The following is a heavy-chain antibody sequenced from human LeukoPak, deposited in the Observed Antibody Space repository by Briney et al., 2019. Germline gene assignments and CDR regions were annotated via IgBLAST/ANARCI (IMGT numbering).Heavy chain of an antibody. J-gene: IGHJ4*02. CDR1: GFTFSSYA. Sequence: GGSLRLSCAAPGFTFSSYAMSWVRRAPGKGLEGVSAISGSGGSTYYADSVKGRFTISGDNSKNTLYLQMNSLRAEDTAVYYCASLTTVTTTADYWGQGTLVTVSS. CDR2: ISGSGGST. CDR3: ASLTTVTTTADY. D-gene: IGHD4-17*01. V-gene: IGHV3-23*01.